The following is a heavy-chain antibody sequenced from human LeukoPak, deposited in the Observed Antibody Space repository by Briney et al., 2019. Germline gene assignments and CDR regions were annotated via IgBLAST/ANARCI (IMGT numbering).Heavy chain of an antibody. J-gene: IGHJ6*03. Sequence: SETLSLTCTVSGGSISNFFWSWIRQRAGKGLYWIGRINTSGSTNNNPSIKSRVTISVDKSKNQFSLKLSYVTAADTAVYFCARGEQPERYTYRSLKSYYYYYMDVWGKGTTVTVSS. V-gene: IGHV4-4*07. CDR1: GGSISNFF. D-gene: IGHD5-18*01. CDR2: INTSGST. CDR3: ARGEQPERYTYRSLKSYYYYYMDV.